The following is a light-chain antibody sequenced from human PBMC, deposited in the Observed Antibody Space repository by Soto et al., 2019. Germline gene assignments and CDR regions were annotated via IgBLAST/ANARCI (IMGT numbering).Light chain of an antibody. J-gene: IGLJ2*01. CDR2: DTS. CDR1: TGAVTSGHC. V-gene: IGLV7-46*01. Sequence: QAVVTQEPSLTVSPGGTVTLTCGSSTGAVTSGHCPNWFQQRPGQAPRTLIYDTSNKHSWTPARFSGSLLGGKAALTLSGAQPEDDADYYCLLSQSGAVVFGGGTQLTVL. CDR3: LLSQSGAVV.